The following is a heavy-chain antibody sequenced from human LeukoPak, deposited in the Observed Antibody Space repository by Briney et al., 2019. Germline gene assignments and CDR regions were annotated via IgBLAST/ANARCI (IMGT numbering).Heavy chain of an antibody. D-gene: IGHD1-7*01. CDR2: MNPNSGNT. CDR1: GYTFTRYD. CDR3: ASGGDNWNYGDLGY. J-gene: IGHJ4*02. Sequence: EASVKVSCKASGYTFTRYDINWVRQATGQGLVWMGWMNPNSGNTGYAQKFQGRVTITRNTSISTAYMELSSLRSEDTAVYYCASGGDNWNYGDLGYWGQGTLVTVSS. V-gene: IGHV1-8*03.